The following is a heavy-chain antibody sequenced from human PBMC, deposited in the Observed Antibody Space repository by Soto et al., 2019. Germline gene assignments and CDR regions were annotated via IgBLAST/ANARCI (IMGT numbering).Heavy chain of an antibody. CDR2: ISATGESR. Sequence: DVQLLESGGGLVQPGGGSLRLSCEASGFSFSEYSMSWVRQSPGKGLERVSGISATGESRHYAQAVRGRFAISRDNSRNTLYLQMSSLSAEDTAVYSCAKSWGDSWRHSAFDMWGLGTMVTVSS. J-gene: IGHJ3*02. CDR1: GFSFSEYS. CDR3: AKSWGDSWRHSAFDM. V-gene: IGHV3-23*01. D-gene: IGHD7-27*01.